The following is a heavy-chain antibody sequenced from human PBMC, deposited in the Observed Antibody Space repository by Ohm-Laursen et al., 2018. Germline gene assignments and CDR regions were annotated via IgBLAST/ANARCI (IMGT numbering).Heavy chain of an antibody. CDR1: GFTFSSYG. Sequence: GSLRLSCAASGFTFSSYGMSWVRQAPGKGLEWVSLIYAGGSTHYADSVKGRFTISRDTSKNTLYLQMNSLRVEDTAVYYCAQEIPHYNRVYHFDLWGRGTLVSVSS. CDR3: AQEIPHYNRVYHFDL. J-gene: IGHJ2*01. D-gene: IGHD1-14*01. V-gene: IGHV3-23*03. CDR2: IYAGGST.